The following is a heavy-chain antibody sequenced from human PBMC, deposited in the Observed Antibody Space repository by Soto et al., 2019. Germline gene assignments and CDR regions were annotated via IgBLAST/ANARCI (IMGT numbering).Heavy chain of an antibody. Sequence: EVQVVESGGGLVQPGGSLRLSCAASGFTFSDLYIDWVRQAPGKGLVWVARIRNKANNYTTAYAATVKGRIAISRDDSKISGLMEMNRLESYDTAVYYGLSGGGTGTWGQGTLVSVSS. V-gene: IGHV3-72*01. CDR1: GFTFSDLY. D-gene: IGHD7-27*01. CDR2: IRNKANNYTT. CDR3: LSGGGTGT. J-gene: IGHJ5*02.